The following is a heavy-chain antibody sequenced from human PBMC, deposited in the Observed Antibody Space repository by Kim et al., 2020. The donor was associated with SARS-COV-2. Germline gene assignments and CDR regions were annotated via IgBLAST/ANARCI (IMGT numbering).Heavy chain of an antibody. D-gene: IGHD3-10*01. CDR1: GYTFTGYY. Sequence: ASVKVSCKASGYTFTGYYMHWVRQAPGQGLEWMGRINPDSGGTNYAQKFQGRVTMTRDTSISTAYMELSRLRSDDTAVYYCARGRNTVNTYYYGSVSYHQPNYYYYGSDVWGQGTTVTVSS. CDR2: INPDSGGT. V-gene: IGHV1-2*06. J-gene: IGHJ6*02. CDR3: ARGRNTVNTYYYGSVSYHQPNYYYYGSDV.